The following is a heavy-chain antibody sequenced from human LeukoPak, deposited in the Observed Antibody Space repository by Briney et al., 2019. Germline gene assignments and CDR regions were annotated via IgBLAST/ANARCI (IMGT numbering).Heavy chain of an antibody. D-gene: IGHD2-15*01. J-gene: IGHJ5*02. V-gene: IGHV3-23*01. CDR2: IRSNGRDT. CDR1: GFTFRDYS. Sequence: GGSLRLSCAASGFTFRDYSMTWVRQAPGKGLEWVSNIRSNGRDTYYTDSVKGRFTISRDNSKNTLYLEMNNLRAGDTAVHYCAKGGYTTWFDPWGQGTLVTVSS. CDR3: AKGGYTTWFDP.